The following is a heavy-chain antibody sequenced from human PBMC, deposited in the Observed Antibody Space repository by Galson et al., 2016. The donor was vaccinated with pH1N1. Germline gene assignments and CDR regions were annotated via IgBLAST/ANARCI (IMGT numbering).Heavy chain of an antibody. Sequence: SETLSLTCTVSSGSINISPYYWGWIRLPPEKGLEWIGSIYYSGSTYDNPSLKSRVTISVDTSRNQFSLKLSSVTAADTAVYYCARLAREERLFYFDYWGQGTPVTVSS. J-gene: IGHJ4*02. CDR3: ARLAREERLFYFDY. D-gene: IGHD1-26*01. V-gene: IGHV4-39*01. CDR1: SGSINISPYY. CDR2: IYYSGST.